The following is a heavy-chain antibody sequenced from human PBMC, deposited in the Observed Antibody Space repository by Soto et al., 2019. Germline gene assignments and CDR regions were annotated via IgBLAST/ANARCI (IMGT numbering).Heavy chain of an antibody. Sequence: QITLKESGPTLVQPTQTLTLTCTFSGFSLNTNAVGVAWIRQPPGKALEWLALLYWDDDKRYSPSLKSRLTITTDTSKNQVVLTMTNMDPEYTATYYCAHRRVRDSSGENFDSGGQGTLVAVSS. J-gene: IGHJ4*02. CDR3: AHRRVRDSSGENFDS. CDR1: GFSLNTNAVG. D-gene: IGHD6-19*01. CDR2: LYWDDDK. V-gene: IGHV2-5*02.